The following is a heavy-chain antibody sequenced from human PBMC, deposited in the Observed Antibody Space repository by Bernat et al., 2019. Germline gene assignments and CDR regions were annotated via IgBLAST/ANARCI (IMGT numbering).Heavy chain of an antibody. J-gene: IGHJ3*02. CDR2: FDPEDGET. D-gene: IGHD6-6*01. Sequence: QVQLVQSGAEVKKPGASVKVSCKVSGYTLTELSMHWVRQAPGKGLEWMGGFDPEDGETIYAQKFQGRVTMTEDTSTDTAYMELGSLRSEDTAVYYCATPSGYSSSWTDAFDIWGQGTMVTGSS. CDR1: GYTLTELS. V-gene: IGHV1-24*01. CDR3: ATPSGYSSSWTDAFDI.